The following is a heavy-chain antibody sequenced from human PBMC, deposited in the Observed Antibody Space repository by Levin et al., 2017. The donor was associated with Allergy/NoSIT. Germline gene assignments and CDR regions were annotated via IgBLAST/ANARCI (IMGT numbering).Heavy chain of an antibody. D-gene: IGHD2-2*01. V-gene: IGHV3-15*01. CDR1: GFTFSNAW. Sequence: GESLKISCAASGFTFSNAWMSWVRQAPGKGLEWVGRIKSKTDGGTTDYAAPVKGRFTISRDDSKNTLYLQMNSLKTEDTAVYYCTTDAVVVPAAGDYWGQGTLVTVSS. J-gene: IGHJ4*02. CDR3: TTDAVVVPAAGDY. CDR2: IKSKTDGGTT.